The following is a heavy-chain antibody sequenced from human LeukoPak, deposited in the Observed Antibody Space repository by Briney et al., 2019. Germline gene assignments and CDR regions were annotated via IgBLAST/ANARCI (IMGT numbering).Heavy chain of an antibody. J-gene: IGHJ6*03. CDR2: ISGYNHNT. D-gene: IGHD2-2*02. CDR1: GYSFSHYG. CDR3: ARYGYCSSTSCYTQGYYYYMDV. V-gene: IGHV1-18*01. Sequence: ASVKVSCKASGYSFSHYGISWVRQAPGQGLEWMGWISGYNHNTKYAQKFQNRVALTTDTSTSTAHMELRSLTSDDTAVYYCARYGYCSSTSCYTQGYYYYMDVWGKGTTVTVSS.